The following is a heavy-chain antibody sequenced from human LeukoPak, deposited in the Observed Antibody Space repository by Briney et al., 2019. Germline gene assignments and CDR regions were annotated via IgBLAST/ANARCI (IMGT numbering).Heavy chain of an antibody. CDR3: ARDRLEGGVAYSSSSRNYYYYYMGV. CDR2: IYSGGST. CDR1: GFTVSSNY. Sequence: PGGSLRLSCAASGFTVSSNYMSWVRQAPGRGLEWVSVIYSGGSTYYADSVKGRFTISRDNSKNTLYLQMNSLRAEDTAVYYCARDRLEGGVAYSSSSRNYYYYYMGVWGKGTTVTVSS. D-gene: IGHD6-6*01. J-gene: IGHJ6*03. V-gene: IGHV3-53*01.